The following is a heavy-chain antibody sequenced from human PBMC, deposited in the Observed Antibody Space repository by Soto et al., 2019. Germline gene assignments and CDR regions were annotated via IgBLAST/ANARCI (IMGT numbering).Heavy chain of an antibody. J-gene: IGHJ6*02. CDR3: ARVWKVPAPPGYYYGMDV. CDR1: GGTFSSYA. V-gene: IGHV1-69*13. CDR2: IIPIFGAA. Sequence: SVKVSCKASGGTFSSYAISWVRQAPGQGLEWMGGIIPIFGAANYAQKFQGRVTITADESTSTAYMELSSLRSEDTAVYYCARVWKVPAPPGYYYGMDVWGQGTTVTVSS. D-gene: IGHD2-2*01.